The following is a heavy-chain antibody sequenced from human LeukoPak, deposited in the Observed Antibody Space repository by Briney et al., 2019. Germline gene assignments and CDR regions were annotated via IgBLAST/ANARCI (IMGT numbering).Heavy chain of an antibody. CDR3: ARDGYCSSTSCYPYY. Sequence: GGSLRLSCAASGFTFSSYSMNWVRQAPGKGLEWVAVISYDGSNKYYADSVKGRFTISRDNSKNTLYLQMNSLRAEDTAVYYCARDGYCSSTSCYPYYWGQGTLVTVSS. V-gene: IGHV3-30*03. CDR1: GFTFSSYS. CDR2: ISYDGSNK. J-gene: IGHJ4*02. D-gene: IGHD2-2*03.